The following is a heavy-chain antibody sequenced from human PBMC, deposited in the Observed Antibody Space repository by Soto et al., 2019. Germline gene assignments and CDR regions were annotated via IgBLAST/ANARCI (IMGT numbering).Heavy chain of an antibody. D-gene: IGHD6-13*01. CDR3: TKAGAAAAGTEAFDI. CDR2: IRQDESEK. CDR1: GLTFSDYW. Sequence: EVQLVESGGGLVQPGGSLRLSCAVSGLTFSDYWMSWVRQAPGKGLEWVANIRQDESEKNYADSVKGRFTISRDNAKSSVYLQMNSLRAEDTAVYYCTKAGAAAAGTEAFDIWGQGTMVTVSS. J-gene: IGHJ3*02. V-gene: IGHV3-7*03.